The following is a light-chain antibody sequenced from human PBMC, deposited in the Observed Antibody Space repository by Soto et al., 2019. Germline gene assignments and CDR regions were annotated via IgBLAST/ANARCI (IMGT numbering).Light chain of an antibody. J-gene: IGLJ3*02. CDR3: ETWYSNTHKV. CDR1: SGHSTYI. V-gene: IGLV4-60*02. CDR2: LDRSGSY. Sequence: QSVLTQSSSASASLGSSVKLTCILSSGHSTYIIAWHQQQPGKAPRFLMTLDRSGSYNRGSGVPDRFSGSSSGADRYLAISNLQFEDEGDYYCETWYSNTHKVFGGGTKLTVL.